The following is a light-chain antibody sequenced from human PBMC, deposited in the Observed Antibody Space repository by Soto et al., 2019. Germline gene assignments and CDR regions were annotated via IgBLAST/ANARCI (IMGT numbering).Light chain of an antibody. Sequence: EIVLTQSPGTLSLSPGERATLSCRASQSVSSSYLAWYQQKPGQAPRLLIYGASSRATGIPDRFSGSGSGTDFTLTISRLEPEYFAVYYCQQYGSSFTFGPGTNVDIK. CDR3: QQYGSSFT. V-gene: IGKV3-20*01. J-gene: IGKJ3*01. CDR1: QSVSSSY. CDR2: GAS.